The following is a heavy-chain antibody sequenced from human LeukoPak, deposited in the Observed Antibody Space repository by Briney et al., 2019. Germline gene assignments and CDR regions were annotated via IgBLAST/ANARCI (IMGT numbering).Heavy chain of an antibody. CDR2: ISYDGSNK. D-gene: IGHD1-26*01. V-gene: IGHV3-30-3*01. Sequence: GRSLRLSCAASGFTFSSYAMHWVRQAPGKGLEWVAVISYDGSNKYYADSVKGRFTISRDNSKNTLYLQMNSLRAEDTAVYYCAKRYSGSSGLYNFDYWGQGTLVTVSS. CDR3: AKRYSGSSGLYNFDY. J-gene: IGHJ4*02. CDR1: GFTFSSYA.